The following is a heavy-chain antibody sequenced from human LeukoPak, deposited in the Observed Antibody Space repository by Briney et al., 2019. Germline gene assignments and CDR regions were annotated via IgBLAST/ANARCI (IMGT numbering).Heavy chain of an antibody. Sequence: GGSLRLSCTASGFTFSSYSMNWVRQAPGKGLEWVSSISSSSTYIYYADSVKGRFTVSRDNAKNSLYLQMNSLRAEDTAVYFCASQYTSSRIFDDWGQGTLVTVSS. CDR1: GFTFSSYS. J-gene: IGHJ4*02. CDR3: ASQYTSSRIFDD. D-gene: IGHD6-13*01. V-gene: IGHV3-21*01. CDR2: ISSSSTYI.